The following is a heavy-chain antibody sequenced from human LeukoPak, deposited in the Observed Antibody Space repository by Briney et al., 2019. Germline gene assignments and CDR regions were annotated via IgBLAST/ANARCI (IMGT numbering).Heavy chain of an antibody. J-gene: IGHJ4*02. CDR1: GFTFSSYG. CDR2: ISYDGSNK. V-gene: IGHV3-30*18. Sequence: GGSLRLSCAASGFTFSSYGMHWVRQAPGKGLEWVAVISYDGSNKYYADSVKGRFTISRDNSKNTLYLQMNSLRAEDTAVYYCVKDKEGYWGQGTLVTVSS. CDR3: VKDKEGY.